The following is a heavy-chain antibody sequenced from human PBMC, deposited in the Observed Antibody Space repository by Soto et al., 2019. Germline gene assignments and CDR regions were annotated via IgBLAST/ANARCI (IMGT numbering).Heavy chain of an antibody. CDR2: ISGSGGST. CDR3: AKDYSSSWKYFDL. V-gene: IGHV3-23*01. D-gene: IGHD6-13*01. J-gene: IGHJ2*01. CDR1: GFSFSNYA. Sequence: EVQLLESGGGLVQPGGSLRLSCTASGFSFSNYAMSWVRQAPGKGLEWVSVISGSGGSTYYADSVKGRFTLSRDNSKNTLDRQENSLRAEDTAVYYCAKDYSSSWKYFDLWGRATLVTVSS.